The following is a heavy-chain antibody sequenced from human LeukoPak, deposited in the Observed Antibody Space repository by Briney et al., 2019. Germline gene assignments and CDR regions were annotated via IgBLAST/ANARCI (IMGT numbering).Heavy chain of an antibody. CDR2: ISDGGGTK. V-gene: IGHV3-23*01. CDR1: GFTFRTYA. Sequence: GRSLRLSCVASGFTFRTYAMHWVRQAPGKGLEWVSGISDGGGTKYYVDSVKGRFTISRDNSKNTLYLQINSLRAEDMALYYCAKSSVASTSFDQWGQGTLVTVSS. D-gene: IGHD2-2*01. CDR3: AKSSVASTSFDQ. J-gene: IGHJ4*02.